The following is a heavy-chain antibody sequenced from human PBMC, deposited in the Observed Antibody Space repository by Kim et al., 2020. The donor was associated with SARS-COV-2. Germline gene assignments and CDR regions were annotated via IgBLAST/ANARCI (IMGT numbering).Heavy chain of an antibody. J-gene: IGHJ4*02. CDR2: ISWNSGSI. D-gene: IGHD6-13*01. Sequence: GGSLRLSCAASGFTFDDYAMHWVRQAPGKGLEWVSGISWNSGSIGYADSVKGRFTISRDNAKNSLYLQMNSLRAEDTALYYCAKDTGSSSWYGLGGNFDYWGQGTLVTVSS. V-gene: IGHV3-9*01. CDR3: AKDTGSSSWYGLGGNFDY. CDR1: GFTFDDYA.